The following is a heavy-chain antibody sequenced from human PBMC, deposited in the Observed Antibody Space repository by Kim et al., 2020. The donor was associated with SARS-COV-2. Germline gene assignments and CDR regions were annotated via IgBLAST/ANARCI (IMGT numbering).Heavy chain of an antibody. D-gene: IGHD1-26*01. CDR1: GFTFSSFA. CDR2: ITDSGGST. Sequence: GGSLRLSCAVSGFTFSSFAMSWVRQAPGKGLEWVSGITDSGGSTFYADSVKGRFTISRDNSKNTLYLQMNSMSAEDTAVYYCARAYSGSYCIEYWGQGTQVTVSS. J-gene: IGHJ4*02. V-gene: IGHV3-23*01. CDR3: ARAYSGSYCIEY.